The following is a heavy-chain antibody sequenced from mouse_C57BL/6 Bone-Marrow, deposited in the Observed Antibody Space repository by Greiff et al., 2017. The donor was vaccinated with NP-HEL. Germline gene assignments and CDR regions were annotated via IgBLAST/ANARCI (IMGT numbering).Heavy chain of an antibody. CDR1: GFTFSDYY. V-gene: IGHV5-12*01. D-gene: IGHD2-5*01. Sequence: EVMLVESGGGLVQPGGSLKLSCAASGFTFSDYYMYWVRQTPEKRLEWVAYISNGGGSTYYPDTVKGRFTISRDNAKNTLYLQMSRLKSEDTAMYYCARLVTRYYYAMDYWGQGTSVTVSS. CDR2: ISNGGGST. CDR3: ARLVTRYYYAMDY. J-gene: IGHJ4*01.